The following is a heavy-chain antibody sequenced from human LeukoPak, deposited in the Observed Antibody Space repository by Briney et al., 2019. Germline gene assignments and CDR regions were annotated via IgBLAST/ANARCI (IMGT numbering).Heavy chain of an antibody. D-gene: IGHD1-1*01. V-gene: IGHV3-23*01. CDR3: ARDHSGTQDY. CDR1: GFTFSSYA. J-gene: IGHJ4*02. Sequence: GGSLRLSCAASGFTFSSYAMSWVRQAPGKGLEWVSDISGSGGSTDYADSVKGRFTIFRDNRRNTLYLQMNSLRAEDTAVYSCARDHSGTQDYWGQGTLVTVSS. CDR2: ISGSGGST.